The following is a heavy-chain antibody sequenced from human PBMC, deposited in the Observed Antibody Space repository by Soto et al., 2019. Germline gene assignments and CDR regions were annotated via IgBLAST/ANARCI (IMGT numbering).Heavy chain of an antibody. CDR2: IDPSEGGT. J-gene: IGHJ4*02. D-gene: IGHD1-1*01. Sequence: QVQLVQSGAEVKKPGATVKVSCEASGYSLTSYYIHWVRQAPGQGLEWMGMIDPSEGGTSYAQSLEGRVTMRRDTSTSTVYLELSSLRSEDTAVYYCARDQTGLTFHLDYWGQGTPVTVSS. CDR1: GYSLTSYY. CDR3: ARDQTGLTFHLDY. V-gene: IGHV1-46*01.